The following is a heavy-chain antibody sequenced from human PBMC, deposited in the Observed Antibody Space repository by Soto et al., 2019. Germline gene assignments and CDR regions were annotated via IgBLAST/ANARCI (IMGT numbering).Heavy chain of an antibody. CDR2: ISQGGSS. CDR1: GGSLSGYY. J-gene: IGHJ5*02. V-gene: IGHV4-34*01. CDR3: ARGPGRTSIAARNWFDP. D-gene: IGHD6-6*01. Sequence: SETLSLTCAVYGGSLSGYYWSWVRQPPGEGLEWIGHISQGGSSKSSPSLKSRVTISVGTSRNQFSLKLSSVTAADTAVYYCARGPGRTSIAARNWFDPWGQGTLVTVSS.